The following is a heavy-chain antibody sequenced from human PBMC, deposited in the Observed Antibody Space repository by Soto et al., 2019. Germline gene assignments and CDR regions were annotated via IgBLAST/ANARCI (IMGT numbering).Heavy chain of an antibody. J-gene: IGHJ4*02. Sequence: PSETLSLTCTVSGGSISSYYWSWIRQPPGKGLEWIGYIYYSGSTNYNPSLRSRVTISIDTSKNQSSLKLSSVTAADTAVYYCGRIAAAGTNFDYWGQGTLVTVSS. D-gene: IGHD6-13*01. V-gene: IGHV4-59*12. CDR2: IYYSGST. CDR1: GGSISSYY. CDR3: GRIAAAGTNFDY.